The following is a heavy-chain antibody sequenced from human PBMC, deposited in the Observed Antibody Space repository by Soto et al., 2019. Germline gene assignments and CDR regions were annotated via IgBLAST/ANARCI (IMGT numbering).Heavy chain of an antibody. J-gene: IGHJ6*02. V-gene: IGHV1-69*13. D-gene: IGHD6-19*01. CDR1: GGTFSSYA. CDR3: ARRYSSGSRYYYYGMDV. CDR2: IIPIFGTA. Sequence: ASVKVSCKASGGTFSSYAISWVRQAPGQGLEWMGGIIPIFGTANYAQKFQGRVAITADESTSTAYMELSSLRSEDTAVYYCARRYSSGSRYYYYGMDVWGQGTTVTVSS.